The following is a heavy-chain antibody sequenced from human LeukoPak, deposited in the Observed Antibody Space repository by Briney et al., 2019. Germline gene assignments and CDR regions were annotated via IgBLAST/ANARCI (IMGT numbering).Heavy chain of an antibody. V-gene: IGHV3-23*01. J-gene: IGHJ4*02. D-gene: IGHD6-13*01. CDR2: ISGSGGST. CDR1: GFTFRSYA. Sequence: QPGGSLRPSCAASGFTFRSYAMSWVGQAPGKGLKWVSAISGSGGSTYYADSVKGRFTISRDNSKNTLYLQMNSLRAEDTAVYYCANRPSAGIAAAGGVYWGQGTLVTVSS. CDR3: ANRPSAGIAAAGGVY.